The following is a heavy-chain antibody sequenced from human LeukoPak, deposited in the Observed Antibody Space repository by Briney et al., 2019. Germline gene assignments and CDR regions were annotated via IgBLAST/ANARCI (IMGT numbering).Heavy chain of an antibody. CDR3: ARSGNSFLVDY. V-gene: IGHV4-39*01. J-gene: IGHJ4*02. Sequence: SETLSLTCTVSGGSISSGGYYWGWIRQPPGKGLEWIASIYYSGSTYYNNPSLKSRVTISVDTSKSQFSLKLSSVTAADTAVYYCARSGNSFLVDYWGRGTLVTVSS. D-gene: IGHD5-18*01. CDR2: IYYSGST. CDR1: GGSISSGGYY.